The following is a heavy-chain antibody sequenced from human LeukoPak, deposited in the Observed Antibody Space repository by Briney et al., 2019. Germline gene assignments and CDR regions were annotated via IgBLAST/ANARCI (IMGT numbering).Heavy chain of an antibody. D-gene: IGHD1-26*01. J-gene: IGHJ3*02. V-gene: IGHV3-53*01. Sequence: GGSLRLSCAASGFTVSSNYMSWVRQAPGKGLEWVSVIYSGGGTYYADSVKGRFTISRDNSKNTLYLQMNSLRAEDTAVYYCARGAVGGHYAFDIWGQGTMVTVSS. CDR3: ARGAVGGHYAFDI. CDR2: IYSGGGT. CDR1: GFTVSSNY.